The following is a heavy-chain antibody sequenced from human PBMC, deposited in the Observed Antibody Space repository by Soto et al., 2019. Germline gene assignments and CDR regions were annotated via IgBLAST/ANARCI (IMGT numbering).Heavy chain of an antibody. D-gene: IGHD3-3*01. CDR3: ARVFASPLDSREY. V-gene: IGHV1-69*02. CDR2: IIPILGIA. J-gene: IGHJ4*02. CDR1: GGTFSSYT. Sequence: SVKVSCKASGGTFSSYTISWVRQAPGQGLEWMGRIIPILGIANYAQKFQGRVTITADKSTSTAYMELSSLRSEGTAVYYCARVFASPLDSREYWGQGTLVTVSS.